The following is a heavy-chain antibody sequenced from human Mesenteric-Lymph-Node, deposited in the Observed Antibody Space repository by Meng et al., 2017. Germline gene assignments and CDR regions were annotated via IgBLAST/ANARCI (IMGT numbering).Heavy chain of an antibody. CDR3: ARWLSSNKLFDY. CDR1: GNSFSSNSGA. D-gene: IGHD6-13*01. CDR2: TYYRSKWYN. Sequence: HVQPSGPGLVKPSHTLSLPCAIAGNSFSSNSGAWNWIRQAPSRGLEWLGRTYYRSKWYNDYAISVKSRITINPDTSKNQFSLQLNSVTPEDTAVYYCARWLSSNKLFDYWGQGTLVTVSS. J-gene: IGHJ4*02. V-gene: IGHV6-1*01.